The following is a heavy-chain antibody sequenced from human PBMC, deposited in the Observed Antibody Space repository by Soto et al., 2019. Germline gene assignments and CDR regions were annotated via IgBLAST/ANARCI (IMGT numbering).Heavy chain of an antibody. Sequence: QVQLVQSGAEVKKPGSSVKVSCKASGGTFSSYAISWVRQAPGQGLEWMGGIIPIFGTANYAQKFQGRVTITADESTSTAYMELSSLRSEDTAVYYCARERRVFPRGRVRGGMDVWGQGTTVTVSS. V-gene: IGHV1-69*01. CDR3: ARERRVFPRGRVRGGMDV. CDR1: GGTFSSYA. CDR2: IIPIFGTA. J-gene: IGHJ6*02. D-gene: IGHD3-10*01.